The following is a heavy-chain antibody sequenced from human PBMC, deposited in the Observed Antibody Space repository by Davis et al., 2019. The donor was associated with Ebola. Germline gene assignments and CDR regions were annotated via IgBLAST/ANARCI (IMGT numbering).Heavy chain of an antibody. Sequence: PSETLSLSCTVSGRSISSYYWGWIRQPPGKGLEWIGYIYYSGSTNYNPSLKSRVTISVDTSKNQFSLKLSSVTAADTAVYYCARLSISFDYWGQGTLVTVSS. D-gene: IGHD2-21*01. CDR3: ARLSISFDY. CDR2: IYYSGST. CDR1: GRSISSYY. V-gene: IGHV4-59*01. J-gene: IGHJ4*02.